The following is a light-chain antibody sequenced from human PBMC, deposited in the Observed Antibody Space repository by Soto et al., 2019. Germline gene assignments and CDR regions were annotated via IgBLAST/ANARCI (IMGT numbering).Light chain of an antibody. CDR3: QQYNSYSPMWT. Sequence: DIQMTQSPSTLSASVGDRVTITCRASQSIRSRLAWFQQKPGKAPKLLIYDASTLETGVPSRFSGSGSGTEFTLTISGLQPDDFATYYCQQYNSYSPMWTFGQGTKVDI. V-gene: IGKV1-5*01. J-gene: IGKJ1*01. CDR2: DAS. CDR1: QSIRSR.